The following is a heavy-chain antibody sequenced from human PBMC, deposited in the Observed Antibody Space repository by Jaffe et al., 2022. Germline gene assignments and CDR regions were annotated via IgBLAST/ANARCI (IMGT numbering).Heavy chain of an antibody. J-gene: IGHJ3*02. CDR1: GFTFSSYA. D-gene: IGHD6-19*01. CDR2: ISGSGGST. V-gene: IGHV3-23*01. CDR3: AKGNLGNGGWYEWSDAFDI. Sequence: EVQLLESGGGLVQPGGSLRLSCAASGFTFSSYAMSWVRQAPGKGLEWVSAISGSGGSTYYADSVKGRFTISRDNSKNTLYLQMNSLRAEDTAVYYCAKGNLGNGGWYEWSDAFDIWGQGTMVTVSS.